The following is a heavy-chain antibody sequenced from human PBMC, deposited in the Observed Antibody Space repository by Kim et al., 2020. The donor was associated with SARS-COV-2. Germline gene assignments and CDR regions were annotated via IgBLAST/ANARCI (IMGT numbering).Heavy chain of an antibody. J-gene: IGHJ6*01. CDR2: IKEDGSGT. Sequence: GGSLRLSCAASGFTVSSSCMSWVRRAPGKGLEWVANIKEDGSGTYYEDSVKGRFTISRDNAKNSLYLQMNSLRAEDTAVYYCARKGGPYSRSSRDYYYGMGVWGQGTAVTVSS. CDR1: GFTVSSSC. D-gene: IGHD6-6*01. V-gene: IGHV3-7*01. CDR3: ARKGGPYSRSSRDYYYGMGV.